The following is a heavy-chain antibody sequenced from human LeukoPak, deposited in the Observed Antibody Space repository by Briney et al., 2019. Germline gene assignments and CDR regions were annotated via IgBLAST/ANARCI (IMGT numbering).Heavy chain of an antibody. D-gene: IGHD3-22*01. CDR1: GYTFTGYY. CDR3: ARDDSSGYYPLGNWFDP. J-gene: IGHJ5*02. CDR2: INPNSGGT. Sequence: ASVKVSCKASGYTFTGYYMHWVRQAPGQGLEWMGWINPNSGGTNYAQKFQGRVTMTRDTSISTAYMELSRLRSDDTAVYYCARDDSSGYYPLGNWFDPWGQGTLVTVSS. V-gene: IGHV1-2*02.